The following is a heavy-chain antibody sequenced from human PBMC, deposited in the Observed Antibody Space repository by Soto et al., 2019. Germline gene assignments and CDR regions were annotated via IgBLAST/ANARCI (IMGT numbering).Heavy chain of an antibody. D-gene: IGHD4-4*01. J-gene: IGHJ5*02. Sequence: GSLRLSCAASGFTFSGYAMSWVRQAPGKGLVWVSRINSNGSGTSYADSVKGRFTISRDNAKNTLYLQMNSLRAEDTAVYYCARDTGRGWFDPWGQGTLVTVSS. CDR3: ARDTGRGWFDP. CDR1: GFTFSGYA. V-gene: IGHV3-74*01. CDR2: INSNGSGT.